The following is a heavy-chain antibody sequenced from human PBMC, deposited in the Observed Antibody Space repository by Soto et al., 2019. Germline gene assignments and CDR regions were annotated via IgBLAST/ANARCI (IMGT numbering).Heavy chain of an antibody. CDR1: GHTLTELS. CDR2: FDPEGGET. Sequence: QVQLLQSGAEVKKPGASVKVSCKVSGHTLTELSMHWVRQAPGRGLEWMGGFDPEGGETISAQKFQGRVTMTEDTSTDSTYMELTSLRSEDTAVYYCAAGGTRWLRSPFDYWGQGTLVTISS. V-gene: IGHV1-24*01. J-gene: IGHJ4*02. D-gene: IGHD1-1*01. CDR3: AAGGTRWLRSPFDY.